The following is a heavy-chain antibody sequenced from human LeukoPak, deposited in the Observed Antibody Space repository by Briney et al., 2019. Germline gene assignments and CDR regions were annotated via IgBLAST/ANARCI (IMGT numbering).Heavy chain of an antibody. CDR1: GFTVSSNY. CDR2: IYSGGST. Sequence: GGSLRLSCAASGFTVSSNYMSWVRQAPGKGLEWVSVIYSGGSTYYADSAKGRFTISRDNSKNTLYLQMNSLRAEDTAVYYCARDLHYYGSGSSTRPNYYYYGMDVWGKGTTVTVSS. D-gene: IGHD3-10*01. J-gene: IGHJ6*04. V-gene: IGHV3-53*01. CDR3: ARDLHYYGSGSSTRPNYYYYGMDV.